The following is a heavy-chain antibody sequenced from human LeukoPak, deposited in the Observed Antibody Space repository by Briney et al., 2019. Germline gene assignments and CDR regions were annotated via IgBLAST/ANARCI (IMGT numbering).Heavy chain of an antibody. CDR3: ARGALFGYYYYYMDV. CDR1: GGSISSYY. V-gene: IGHV4-59*01. CDR2: IYYSGST. Sequence: SETLSLTCTVSGGSISSYYWSWIRQPTGKGLEWIGYIYYSGSTNYNPSLKSRVTISVDTSKNQFSLKLSSVTSEHTDVYYCARGALFGYYYYYMDVWGKGTTVTVSS. D-gene: IGHD3-3*01. J-gene: IGHJ6*03.